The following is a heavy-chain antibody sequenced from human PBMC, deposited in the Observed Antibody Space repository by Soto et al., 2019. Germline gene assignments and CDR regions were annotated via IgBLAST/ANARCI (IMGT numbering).Heavy chain of an antibody. J-gene: IGHJ6*03. Sequence: GGSLRLSCAASGFTFSSYGMRWVRQAPGKGLEWVAVISYDGSNKYYADSVKGRFTISRDNSKNTPYLQMSSLRAEDTAVYYCAKDGYYDFWSGYYSYYYYYMDVWGKGTTVTVSS. CDR1: GFTFSSYG. D-gene: IGHD3-3*01. V-gene: IGHV3-30*18. CDR3: AKDGYYDFWSGYYSYYYYYMDV. CDR2: ISYDGSNK.